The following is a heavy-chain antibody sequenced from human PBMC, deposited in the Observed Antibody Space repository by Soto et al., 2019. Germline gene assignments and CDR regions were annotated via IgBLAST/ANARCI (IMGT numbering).Heavy chain of an antibody. J-gene: IGHJ4*02. CDR3: ARGDKGYYYDSSSSWPDY. CDR2: ISYDGSNK. V-gene: IGHV3-30*03. Sequence: GGSLRLSCAASGFTFSSYGMHWVRQAPGKGLEWVAVISYDGSNKYYADSVKGRFTISRDNSKNTLYLQMNSLRAEDTAVYYCARGDKGYYYDSSSSWPDYWGQGTLVTVSS. CDR1: GFTFSSYG. D-gene: IGHD3-22*01.